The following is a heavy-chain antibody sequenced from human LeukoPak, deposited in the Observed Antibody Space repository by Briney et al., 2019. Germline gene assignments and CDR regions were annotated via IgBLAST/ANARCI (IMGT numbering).Heavy chain of an antibody. J-gene: IGHJ6*03. CDR2: ISGSGEST. V-gene: IGHV3-23*01. Sequence: PGGSLRLSCAASGFSFGSFAMSWVRQAPGKGLEWVSAISGSGESTYYEDSVKGRFTISRDNSKNTVDVQMNSLRAEDTAVYYCAKDVGGTNFHYMDVWGKGTTVIVSS. CDR3: AKDVGGTNFHYMDV. D-gene: IGHD1-26*01. CDR1: GFSFGSFA.